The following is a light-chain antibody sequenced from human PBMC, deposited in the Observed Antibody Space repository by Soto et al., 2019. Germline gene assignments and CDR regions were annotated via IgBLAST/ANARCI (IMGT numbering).Light chain of an antibody. J-gene: IGLJ3*02. CDR3: AAWDDSLNGRV. CDR1: SSNIGNNG. Sequence: QSVLTQPPSVSEAPRQRVTISCSGSSSNIGNNGVNWYQQLPGKAPKLLIYYDDLLPSGVSDRFSGSKSGTSASLAISGLRSEDEADYYCAAWDDSLNGRVFGGGTQLTVL. CDR2: YDD. V-gene: IGLV1-36*01.